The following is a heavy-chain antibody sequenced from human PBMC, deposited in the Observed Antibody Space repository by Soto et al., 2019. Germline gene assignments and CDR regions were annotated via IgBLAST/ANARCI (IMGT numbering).Heavy chain of an antibody. V-gene: IGHV2-5*02. CDR1: GFSLTTSGAG. D-gene: IGHD6-13*01. CDR3: ARHFVSSNWSPVDY. CDR2: IYWDDDK. J-gene: IGHJ4*02. Sequence: SGPTLVNPTQTLTLTCTFSGFSLTTSGAGVGWIRQPPGKALEWLALIYWDDDKRYSPSLKSRLTITKDTSKNQVVLTLTNMDPVDTATYYCARHFVSSNWSPVDYWGQGTLVTVSS.